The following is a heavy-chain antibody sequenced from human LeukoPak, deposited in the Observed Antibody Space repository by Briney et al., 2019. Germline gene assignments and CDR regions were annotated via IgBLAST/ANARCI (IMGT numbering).Heavy chain of an antibody. CDR3: AAEAVAGKDAFDI. Sequence: GASVKVPCKASGFTFTSSAMQWVRQARGQRLEWIGWIVVGSGNTNYAQKFQERVTITRDMSTSTAYMELSSLRPEDTAVYYCAAEAVAGKDAFDIWGQGTMVTVSS. CDR1: GFTFTSSA. CDR2: IVVGSGNT. V-gene: IGHV1-58*02. J-gene: IGHJ3*02. D-gene: IGHD6-19*01.